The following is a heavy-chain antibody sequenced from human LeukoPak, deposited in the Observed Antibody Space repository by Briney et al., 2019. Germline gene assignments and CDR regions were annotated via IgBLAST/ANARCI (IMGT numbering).Heavy chain of an antibody. J-gene: IGHJ4*02. V-gene: IGHV4-59*01. Sequence: SETLSLTCAVYGGSFSGYYWSWIRQPPGKGLEWIGYIYYSGSTNYNPSLKSRVTIPVDTSKNQFSLKLSSVTAADTAVYYCARAYYDSSGYYDYWGQGTLVTVSS. CDR1: GGSFSGYY. CDR3: ARAYYDSSGYYDY. D-gene: IGHD3-22*01. CDR2: IYYSGST.